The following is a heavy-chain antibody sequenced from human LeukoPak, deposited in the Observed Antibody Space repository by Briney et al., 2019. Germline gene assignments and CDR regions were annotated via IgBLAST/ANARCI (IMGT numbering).Heavy chain of an antibody. V-gene: IGHV1-2*02. CDR3: ARGSPPTGTTVGY. Sequence: ASVTVSCKASGYTFTGYYMHWVRQAPGQGLEWMGWINPNSGGTNYAQKFQGRVTMTRDTSISTAYMELSRLRSDDTAVYYCARGSPPTGTTVGYWGQGTLVTVSS. J-gene: IGHJ4*02. CDR1: GYTFTGYY. CDR2: INPNSGGT. D-gene: IGHD1-7*01.